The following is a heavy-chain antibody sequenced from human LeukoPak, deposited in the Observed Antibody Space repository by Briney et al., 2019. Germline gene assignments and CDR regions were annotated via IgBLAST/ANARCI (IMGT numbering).Heavy chain of an antibody. Sequence: ASVKVSFKASGDSITSYFMHWVRQPPGQGLEWLGIISPGADYTTYAQRFQGRISMTRDTSTSTAYMELRSLRSDDTAMYYCARDRMDTGTYFDYWGQGTLVTVSS. CDR1: GDSITSYF. D-gene: IGHD5-18*01. CDR3: ARDRMDTGTYFDY. CDR2: ISPGADYT. V-gene: IGHV1-46*01. J-gene: IGHJ4*02.